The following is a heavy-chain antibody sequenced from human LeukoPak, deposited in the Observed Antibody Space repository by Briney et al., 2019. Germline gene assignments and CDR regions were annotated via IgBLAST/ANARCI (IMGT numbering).Heavy chain of an antibody. V-gene: IGHV3-7*04. CDR1: GFTFSAYW. Sequence: TGGSLRLSCAASGFTFSAYWMSWVRQAPGKGLEWMAIIKEDGSEKYYVDSLKGRFTISRDNAKNSQYLQMSSLRAEDTAVYYCARGYTCGYWGQGTLVIVSS. CDR3: ARGYTCGY. D-gene: IGHD5-18*01. J-gene: IGHJ4*02. CDR2: IKEDGSEK.